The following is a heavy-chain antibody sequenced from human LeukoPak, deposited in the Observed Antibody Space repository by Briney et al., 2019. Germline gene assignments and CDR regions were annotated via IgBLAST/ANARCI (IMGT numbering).Heavy chain of an antibody. J-gene: IGHJ6*02. D-gene: IGHD2-15*01. CDR3: ASRAPLGNYYYGMDV. CDR2: IYYSGST. CDR1: GGSISSSSYS. V-gene: IGHV4-39*01. Sequence: SETLSLTCTVSGGSISSSSYSWGWIRQPPGKGLEWIGSIYYSGSTYYNPSLKSRVTISVDTSKNQFSLKLSSVTAADTAVYYCASRAPLGNYYYGMDVWGQGTTVTVSS.